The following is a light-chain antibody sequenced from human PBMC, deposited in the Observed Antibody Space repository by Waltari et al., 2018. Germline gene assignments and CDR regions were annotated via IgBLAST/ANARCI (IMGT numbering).Light chain of an antibody. CDR1: SSNIGAPYG. CDR3: HSYDSNRSGLV. V-gene: IGLV1-40*01. Sequence: QSVLPQPPSVSGAPGQRATISCTGRSSNIGAPYGEHWHQHVPGPAPTVVIYGNTNRPSGVPDRFSGSKSGTSASLTITGVQAEDEGDYYCHSYDSNRSGLVFGAGTKLTVL. J-gene: IGLJ1*01. CDR2: GNT.